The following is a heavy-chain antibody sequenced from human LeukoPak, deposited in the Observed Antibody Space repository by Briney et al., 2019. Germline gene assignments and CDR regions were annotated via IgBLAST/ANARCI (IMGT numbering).Heavy chain of an antibody. D-gene: IGHD3-10*01. CDR3: ARDRDYGSGIFDY. V-gene: IGHV1-2*02. J-gene: IGHJ4*01. CDR1: GYTFTGYY. CDR2: INPNSGGT. Sequence: ASAKVSCKASGYTFTGYYMHWVRQAPGQGLEWMGWINPNSGGTNYAQKFQGRVTMTRDTSISTAYMELYRLRSDDTAVYYCARDRDYGSGIFDYWGQGTLSTVSS.